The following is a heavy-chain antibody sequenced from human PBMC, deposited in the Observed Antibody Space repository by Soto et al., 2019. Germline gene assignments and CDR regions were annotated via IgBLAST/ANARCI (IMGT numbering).Heavy chain of an antibody. CDR1: GGSLSSYP. J-gene: IGHJ6*03. CDR2: IIPIVGLT. V-gene: IGHV1-69*02. Sequence: QVQLLQSGSEVKKPGSSVKVSCRASGGSLSSYPVTWVRQAPGQGLEWMGRIIPIVGLTNYAQKFQGRVTSTADKSTSTAYMELSRLRSDDTAVYYCARPTGGHDAGGNYMDVWGKGTTVIVSS. CDR3: ARPTGGHDAGGNYMDV. D-gene: IGHD2-8*02.